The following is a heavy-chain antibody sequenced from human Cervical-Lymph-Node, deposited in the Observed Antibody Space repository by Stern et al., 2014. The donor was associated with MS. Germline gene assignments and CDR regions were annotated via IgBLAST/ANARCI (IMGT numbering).Heavy chain of an antibody. V-gene: IGHV4-31*03. CDR1: GGSMSSGTYY. J-gene: IGHJ4*02. CDR2: IYHGGRT. Sequence: QVQLVQSGPGLVEPSQTLSLTCTVSGGSMSSGTYYWSWIRQHPGKGLEWIGYIYHGGRTYYNPSLKSRVTISVDPSQNHFSLKLTSVTAADTAVYYCARDSSGYYLHDYWGQGTLVTVSS. CDR3: ARDSSGYYLHDY. D-gene: IGHD3-22*01.